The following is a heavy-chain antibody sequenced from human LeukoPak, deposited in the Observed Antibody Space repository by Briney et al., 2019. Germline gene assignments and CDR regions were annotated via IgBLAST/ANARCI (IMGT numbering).Heavy chain of an antibody. Sequence: PGGSLRLSCAASGFTFSSYSIDWVRQAPGKGLEWVSSISGSSRYIYYAESMKGRFAISRDNAKKLLYLQMNSLRAEDTAVYFCVRDIQGTGSPLDYWGQGTLVTVSS. V-gene: IGHV3-21*01. CDR1: GFTFSSYS. D-gene: IGHD1-1*01. J-gene: IGHJ4*02. CDR3: VRDIQGTGSPLDY. CDR2: ISGSSRYI.